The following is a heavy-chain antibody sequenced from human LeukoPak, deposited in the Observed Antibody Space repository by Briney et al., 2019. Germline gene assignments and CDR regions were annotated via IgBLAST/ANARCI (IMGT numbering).Heavy chain of an antibody. D-gene: IGHD1-26*01. V-gene: IGHV1-2*02. Sequence: ASVKVSCKASGYTFSHYVIHWVRQAPGQGLECMGWINPQSGDTNCIQKLQGRVTMTRDTSINTVYMELSRLNSDDTAMYYCARDVIVGDDQGWFDPWGQGTLVTVCS. CDR3: ARDVIVGDDQGWFDP. CDR2: INPQSGDT. CDR1: GYTFSHYV. J-gene: IGHJ5*02.